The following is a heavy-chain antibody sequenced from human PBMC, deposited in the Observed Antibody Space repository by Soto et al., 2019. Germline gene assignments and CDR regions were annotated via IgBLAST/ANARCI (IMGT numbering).Heavy chain of an antibody. CDR3: ARVAPEEGNYYYSLDV. J-gene: IGHJ6*02. CDR1: GYSISSGYY. V-gene: IGHV4-38-2*01. Sequence: PSETLSLTCAVSGYSISSGYYWGWIRQPPGKGLEWIGSIYHSGSTYYNPSLKSRVTISVDTSKNQFSLKLSSVTAADTAVYFCARVAPEEGNYYYSLDVWGQGTTVTVSS. D-gene: IGHD5-12*01. CDR2: IYHSGST.